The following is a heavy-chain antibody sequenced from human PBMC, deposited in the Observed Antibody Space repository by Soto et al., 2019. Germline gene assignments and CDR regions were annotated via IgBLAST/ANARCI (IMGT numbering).Heavy chain of an antibody. V-gene: IGHV1-18*01. CDR1: GYTLSSYG. CDR2: TSGNNGDT. Sequence: QVQLVQSGAEVKKPGASVKVSCKASGYTLSSYGISWVRQAPGQGLEWMGWTSGNNGDTHYAQKFQGRVTITTDTSTSTVYVELRRLRPADSPVYYWARKWVPTVTRDDDRFGYWGQGTLVTVSS. CDR3: ARKWVPTVTRDDDRFGY. J-gene: IGHJ4*02. D-gene: IGHD4-17*01.